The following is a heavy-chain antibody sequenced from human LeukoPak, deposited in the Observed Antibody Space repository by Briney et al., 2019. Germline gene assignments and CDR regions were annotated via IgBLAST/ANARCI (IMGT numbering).Heavy chain of an antibody. V-gene: IGHV4-39*07. Sequence: SETLSLTCTVSGGSISSSSYYWGWIRQPPGKGLEWIGSIYYSGSTYYDPSLKSRVTISVDTSKNQFSLKLSSVTAADTAVYYCARDPTYDSSVRWGQGTLVTVSS. J-gene: IGHJ4*02. D-gene: IGHD3-22*01. CDR1: GGSISSSSYY. CDR3: ARDPTYDSSVR. CDR2: IYYSGST.